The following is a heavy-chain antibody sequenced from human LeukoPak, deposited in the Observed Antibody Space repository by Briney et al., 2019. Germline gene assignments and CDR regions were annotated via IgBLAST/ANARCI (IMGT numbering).Heavy chain of an antibody. Sequence: ASVKVSCKASGYTFTGYYMHWVRQAPGQGLEWMGWINPNSGGTNYAQKFQGRVTMTRDTSISTAYMELSRLRSDDTAVYYCAGEPKILYCSSTSCYGPGWFDPWGQGTLVTVSS. V-gene: IGHV1-2*02. CDR3: AGEPKILYCSSTSCYGPGWFDP. J-gene: IGHJ5*02. D-gene: IGHD2-2*01. CDR1: GYTFTGYY. CDR2: INPNSGGT.